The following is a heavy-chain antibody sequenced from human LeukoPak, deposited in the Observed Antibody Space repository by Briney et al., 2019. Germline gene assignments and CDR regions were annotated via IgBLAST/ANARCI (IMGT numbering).Heavy chain of an antibody. V-gene: IGHV3-23*01. Sequence: GGTLRLSCAASGFTFSNYAMIWVRQAPGKGLEWVSGISVSGANTHYSDSVKGRFTISRENAKNSLYLQMNSLRAGDTAVYYCARDGGRYYMDVWGKGTTVTISS. CDR1: GFTFSNYA. CDR2: ISVSGANT. D-gene: IGHD6-25*01. J-gene: IGHJ6*03. CDR3: ARDGGRYYMDV.